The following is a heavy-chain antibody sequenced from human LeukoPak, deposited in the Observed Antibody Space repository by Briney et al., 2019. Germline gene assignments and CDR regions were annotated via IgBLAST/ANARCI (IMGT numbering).Heavy chain of an antibody. V-gene: IGHV4-34*01. Sequence: SETLSLTCAVYGGSFSGYYWSWIRQPLGKGLEWIGEINHSGSTNYNPSLKSRVTISVDTSKNQFSLKLSSVTAADTAVYYCARGHATLDYGDYVNWFDPWGQGTLVTVSS. CDR1: GGSFSGYY. D-gene: IGHD4-17*01. J-gene: IGHJ5*02. CDR2: INHSGST. CDR3: ARGHATLDYGDYVNWFDP.